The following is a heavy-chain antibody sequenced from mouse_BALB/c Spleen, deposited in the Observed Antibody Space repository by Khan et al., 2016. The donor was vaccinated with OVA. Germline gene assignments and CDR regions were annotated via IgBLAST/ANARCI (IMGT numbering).Heavy chain of an antibody. Sequence: EVELVESGGGLVKPGGSLKLSCAASGFTFSSYTLSWVRQTLEKRLEWVATISSGATYTYYPDSAKGRFTIFRDNAKNTLNLQMHSLKAEDTAMYYCTRDGNYAHWFFDVWGAGTTVTVSS. V-gene: IGHV5-6-4*01. D-gene: IGHD2-1*01. J-gene: IGHJ1*01. CDR1: GFTFSSYT. CDR2: ISSGATYT. CDR3: TRDGNYAHWFFDV.